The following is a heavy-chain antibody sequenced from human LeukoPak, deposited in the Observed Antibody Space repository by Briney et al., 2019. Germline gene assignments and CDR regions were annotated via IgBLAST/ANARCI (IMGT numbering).Heavy chain of an antibody. CDR2: ISGYNDIT. D-gene: IGHD1-1*01. CDR1: GFTFTSYG. V-gene: IGHV1-18*01. Sequence: GASVKVSCTASGFTFTSYGISWVRQAPGQGLEWMGWISGYNDITNYTQKFQRRVSMTTDTSTSTAYMELRSLRSDDTAMYYCARDDWERSPSFDYWGQGTLVTVSS. CDR3: ARDDWERSPSFDY. J-gene: IGHJ4*02.